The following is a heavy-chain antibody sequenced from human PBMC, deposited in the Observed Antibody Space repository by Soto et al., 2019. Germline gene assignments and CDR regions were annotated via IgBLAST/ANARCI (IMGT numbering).Heavy chain of an antibody. J-gene: IGHJ6*02. CDR1: GGTFNSNT. D-gene: IGHD6-13*01. V-gene: IGHV1-69*02. CDR3: AKDPYSSKRAMDV. CDR2: INPMVGIT. Sequence: QVQLVQSGAEVKKPGSSVKVSCKASGGTFNSNTITWVRQAPGQGLEWMGRINPMVGITNYAQKFQGRVTFTADKSTSTAYMELSSLRSDDTAVYYCAKDPYSSKRAMDVWGQGTTVIVSS.